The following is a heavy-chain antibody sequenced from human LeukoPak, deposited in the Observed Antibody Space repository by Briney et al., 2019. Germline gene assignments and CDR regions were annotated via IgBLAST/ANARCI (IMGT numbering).Heavy chain of an antibody. V-gene: IGHV1-8*02. D-gene: IGHD5-18*01. CDR1: GYTFTSYG. Sequence: ASVKVSCKASGYTFTSYGISWVRQAPGQGLEWMGWMNPNSGNTGYAQKFQGRVTMTRNTSISTAYMELSSLRSEDTAVYYCARGGGYSYDTVDYWGQGTLVTVSS. CDR3: ARGGGYSYDTVDY. CDR2: MNPNSGNT. J-gene: IGHJ4*02.